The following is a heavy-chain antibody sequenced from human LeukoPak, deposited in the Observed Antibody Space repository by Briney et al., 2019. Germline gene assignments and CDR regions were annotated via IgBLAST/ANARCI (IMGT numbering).Heavy chain of an antibody. V-gene: IGHV3-53*05. D-gene: IGHD1-7*01. CDR3: ARGVGNWNYDS. CDR1: GFTVSSNY. J-gene: IGHJ5*01. CDR2: FYSGGST. Sequence: GGSLRLSCAASGFTVSSNYMNWVRQAPGKGLEWVSVFYSGGSTYYADSVKGRFTISRDNSKNTVYLQMNSLRGEDTAVYYCARGVGNWNYDSWGQGSLVIVSS.